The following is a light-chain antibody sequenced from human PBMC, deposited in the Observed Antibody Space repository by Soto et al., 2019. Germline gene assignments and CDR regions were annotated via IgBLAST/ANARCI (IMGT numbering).Light chain of an antibody. CDR1: TGAVTSGYY. J-gene: IGLJ2*01. V-gene: IGLV7-43*01. CDR3: LLYYGGAGV. Sequence: QAVVTQEPSLTVSPGGTVTLTCASSTGAVTSGYYPNWFQQKPGQAPRALIYNTSNKHSWTPARFSGSLLGGKAALTLSGVQPEDEAEYYCLLYYGGAGVFGGGTTLTVL. CDR2: NTS.